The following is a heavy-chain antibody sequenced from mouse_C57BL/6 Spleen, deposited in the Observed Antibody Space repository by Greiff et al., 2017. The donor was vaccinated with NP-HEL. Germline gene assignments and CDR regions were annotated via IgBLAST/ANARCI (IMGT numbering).Heavy chain of an antibody. D-gene: IGHD1-1*01. CDR2: IDPEDGDT. CDR1: GFNINDYY. J-gene: IGHJ2*01. Sequence: EVQLQQSGAELVRPGASVKLSCTASGFNINDYYMHWVKQRPEQGLEWIGRIDPEDGDTDYAPKFQGKATMTADTSSNTAYLQLSSLTSEDTAVYYCTLCYGSSPLDYWGQGTTLTVSS. CDR3: TLCYGSSPLDY. V-gene: IGHV14-1*01.